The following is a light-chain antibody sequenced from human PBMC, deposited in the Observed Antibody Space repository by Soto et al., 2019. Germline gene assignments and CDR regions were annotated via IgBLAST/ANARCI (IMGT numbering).Light chain of an antibody. V-gene: IGKV3-15*01. CDR1: QSVSYN. Sequence: EIVMTQSPATLSVSPGERATLSCRASQSVSYNLAWYQQKPGQGPRLLIYGAFTRATGIPARFSGSGSGTELTLTISSLKSEDFAVYYWQEYKNWPPLTFGGGTKVEIK. CDR2: GAF. J-gene: IGKJ4*01. CDR3: QEYKNWPPLT.